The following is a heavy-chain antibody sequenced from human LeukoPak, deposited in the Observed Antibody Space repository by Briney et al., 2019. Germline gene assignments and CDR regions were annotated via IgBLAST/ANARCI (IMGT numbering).Heavy chain of an antibody. Sequence: SETLPLTCTVPGGSISSYHWSWIRQPAGKGLEWIGRIYSSGSTNYNPSLKSRVTMSVDTSKNQCSLKLSSVTAADTAVYYCARGAASSAFDIWGQGTMVTVSS. CDR2: IYSSGST. D-gene: IGHD3-16*01. CDR3: ARGAASSAFDI. J-gene: IGHJ3*02. V-gene: IGHV4-4*07. CDR1: GGSISSYH.